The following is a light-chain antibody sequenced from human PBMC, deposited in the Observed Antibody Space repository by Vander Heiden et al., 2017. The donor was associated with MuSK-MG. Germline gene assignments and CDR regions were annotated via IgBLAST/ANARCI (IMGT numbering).Light chain of an antibody. V-gene: IGKV1-39*01. CDR1: QSISSY. CDR2: AAS. Sequence: DIQMTQSPSSLSASVGDRVTITCRASQSISSYLNWYQQKPGKAPKLLIYAASSLQSGVPSRFSGSGSGTDFTLTISSLQPEDFATYYCQQSYRTPPVTFGGGTKVEIK. CDR3: QQSYRTPPVT. J-gene: IGKJ4*01.